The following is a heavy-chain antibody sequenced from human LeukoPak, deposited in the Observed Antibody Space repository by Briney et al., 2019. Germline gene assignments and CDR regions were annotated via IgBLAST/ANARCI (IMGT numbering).Heavy chain of an antibody. CDR1: GFTFSSYS. Sequence: PRGSLRLSCAASGFTFSSYSMNWVRQAPGKGLEWVSYISSSSSTIYYADSVKGRFTISRDNAKNSLYLQMNSLRAEDTAVYYCARDFVSSGYGHFDYWGQGTLVTVSS. J-gene: IGHJ4*02. CDR3: ARDFVSSGYGHFDY. CDR2: ISSSSSTI. V-gene: IGHV3-48*01. D-gene: IGHD3-22*01.